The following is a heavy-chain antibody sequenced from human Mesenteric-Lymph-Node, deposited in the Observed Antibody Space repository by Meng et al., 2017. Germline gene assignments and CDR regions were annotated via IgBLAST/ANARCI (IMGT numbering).Heavy chain of an antibody. V-gene: IGHV3-30*04. D-gene: IGHD3/OR15-3a*01. CDR2: ISDDGSRE. Sequence: GESLKISCVASGFILSSYPMHWVRQTPGKGLECVALISDDGSREFYADSTKGRFTISRDDSKNTLYLQMNSLRPEDTAVYYCAGGLGIWAFDMWGQGTVVTVSS. J-gene: IGHJ3*02. CDR3: AGGLGIWAFDM. CDR1: GFILSSYP.